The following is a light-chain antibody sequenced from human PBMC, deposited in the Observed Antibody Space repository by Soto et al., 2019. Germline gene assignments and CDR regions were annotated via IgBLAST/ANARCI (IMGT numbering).Light chain of an antibody. J-gene: IGKJ4*01. CDR1: QSITTS. CDR3: QQSFTSPLT. Sequence: DIQITQSPSSLSASLGDRVTLTCRASQSITTSLNWYQQTPGKAPKLLIYSASTLHSGVPSRFSGSGSGTDFTLTISSLQREDFATYYCQQSFTSPLTFGGGTKVDIK. V-gene: IGKV1-39*01. CDR2: SAS.